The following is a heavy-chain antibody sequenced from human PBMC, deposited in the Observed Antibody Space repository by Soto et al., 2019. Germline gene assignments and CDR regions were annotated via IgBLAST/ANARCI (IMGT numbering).Heavy chain of an antibody. CDR3: ASHYDMWSGYLSPVDY. V-gene: IGHV3-11*01. D-gene: IGHD3-3*01. CDR2: IDTSGTKI. CDR1: GYTFSDYY. J-gene: IGHJ4*02. Sequence: QVQLVESGGDLVKPGGSLRLSCAASGYTFSDYYMSWIRQAPGKGLEWISYIDTSGTKIYYADSVKGRFTSTRDKAKNSLYLEMNSLRDEDTAVYYCASHYDMWSGYLSPVDYWGQGTLVTVSS.